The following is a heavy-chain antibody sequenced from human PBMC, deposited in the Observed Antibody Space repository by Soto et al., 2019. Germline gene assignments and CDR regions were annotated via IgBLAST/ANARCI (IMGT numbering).Heavy chain of an antibody. CDR1: GYTFTSYG. D-gene: IGHD3-22*01. V-gene: IGHV1-18*01. CDR2: ISAYNGNT. J-gene: IGHJ4*02. Sequence: QVQLVQSGAEVKKPGASVKVSCKASGYTFTSYGISWVRQAPGQGLEWMGWISAYNGNTNYAQKLQGRVTRTTDTSPSSAYMELRSLISADPAVYYCARELHDSSGYYAAYWGQGTLVTVSS. CDR3: ARELHDSSGYYAAY.